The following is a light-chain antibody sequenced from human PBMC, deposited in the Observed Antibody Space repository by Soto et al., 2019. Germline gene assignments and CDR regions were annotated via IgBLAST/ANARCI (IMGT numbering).Light chain of an antibody. V-gene: IGLV2-14*01. J-gene: IGLJ1*01. CDR2: EVS. CDR3: SSYTSSSTPFYV. Sequence: QAVLTQPASVAGSPGQSITISCTGTSSDVGGYNYVFWYQQHPGKAPKLMIYEVSNRPSGVSNRFSGSKSGNTASLTISGLQAEDAADYYCSSYTSSSTPFYVFGTGTKVTV. CDR1: SSDVGGYNY.